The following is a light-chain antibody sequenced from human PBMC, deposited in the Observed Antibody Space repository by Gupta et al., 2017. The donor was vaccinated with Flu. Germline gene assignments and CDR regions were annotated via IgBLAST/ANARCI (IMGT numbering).Light chain of an antibody. CDR2: ATS. V-gene: IGKV1-27*01. CDR1: QAISNH. J-gene: IGKJ5*01. CDR3: QQYSGAPHS. Sequence: PSSLFASVGDRVTIPCRASQAISNHLAWYQQRTGKVPRLLIYATSTLHSGVPGRFSGSGSGTDLSTTISSLQPEDVATYYCQQYSGAPHSFGQGTRLEI.